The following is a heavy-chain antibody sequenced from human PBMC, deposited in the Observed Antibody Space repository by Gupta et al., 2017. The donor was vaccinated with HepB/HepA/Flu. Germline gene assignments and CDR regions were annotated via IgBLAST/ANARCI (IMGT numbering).Heavy chain of an antibody. CDR3: ARTSQLGTYFDY. Sequence: QVQLVQSGAEVKKPGSSVKVSCKASGGTFSSYAISWVRQAPGQGLEWMGGIIPIFGTANDAQKFQGRVTIKADESTRTAYMELRSLRSEDTAVYYCARTSQLGTYFDYWGQGTLVTVSS. CDR2: IIPIFGTA. V-gene: IGHV1-69*01. CDR1: GGTFSSYA. J-gene: IGHJ4*02. D-gene: IGHD1-1*01.